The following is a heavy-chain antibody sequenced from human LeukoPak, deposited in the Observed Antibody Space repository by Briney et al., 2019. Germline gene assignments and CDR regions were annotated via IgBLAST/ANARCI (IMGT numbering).Heavy chain of an antibody. V-gene: IGHV1-8*03. J-gene: IGHJ4*02. D-gene: IGHD6-19*01. CDR1: GCTFTSYD. CDR3: ARGPSGWYHY. Sequence: ASVKVSCKASGCTFTSYDINWVRQATGQGLEWMGWMNPNSGNTGYAQKFQGRVTITRNTSISTAYMELGSLRSEDTAVYYCARGPSGWYHYWGQGTLVTVSS. CDR2: MNPNSGNT.